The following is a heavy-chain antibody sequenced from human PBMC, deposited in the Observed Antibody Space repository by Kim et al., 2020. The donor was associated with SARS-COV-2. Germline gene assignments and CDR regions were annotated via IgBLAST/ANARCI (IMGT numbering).Heavy chain of an antibody. Sequence: GGSLRLSCAASGFTFSSYSMNWVRQAPGKGLEWVANIKQDGNQKYYVDSVKGRFTISRDNAKNSLYLQMNSLRAEDTAVYYCARDGDLYSSGKDAFDIWGQGTMVTVSS. CDR1: GFTFSSYS. CDR2: IKQDGNQK. J-gene: IGHJ3*02. D-gene: IGHD6-19*01. V-gene: IGHV3-7*01. CDR3: ARDGDLYSSGKDAFDI.